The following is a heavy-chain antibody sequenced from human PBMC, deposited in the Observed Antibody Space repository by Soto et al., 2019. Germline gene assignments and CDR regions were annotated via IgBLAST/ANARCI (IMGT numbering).Heavy chain of an antibody. CDR2: IYYSGST. J-gene: IGHJ4*02. D-gene: IGHD4-17*01. CDR3: VRVGGYYGDYPNFDY. V-gene: IGHV4-59*01. Sequence: SETLSLTCTVSGSSISPYYWSWIRQPPGRGLEWIGYIYYSGSTKYNPSLKSRVTISLGTTKNQFSLRLRSVTAADTAVYYCVRVGGYYGDYPNFDYWGQGALVTVSS. CDR1: GSSISPYY.